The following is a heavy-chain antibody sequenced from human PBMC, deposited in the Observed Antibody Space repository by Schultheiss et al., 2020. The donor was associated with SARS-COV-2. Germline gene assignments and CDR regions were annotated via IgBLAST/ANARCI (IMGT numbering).Heavy chain of an antibody. CDR2: INHSGST. Sequence: SQTLSLTCTVSGGSISSGDYYWSWIRQPPGKGLEWIGEINHSGSTNYNPSLKSRVTISVDTSKNQFSLKLSSVTAADTAVYYCARGRSSSSSRKPIDYWGQGTLVTVSS. V-gene: IGHV4-39*01. J-gene: IGHJ4*02. CDR1: GGSISSGDYY. CDR3: ARGRSSSSSRKPIDY. D-gene: IGHD6-13*01.